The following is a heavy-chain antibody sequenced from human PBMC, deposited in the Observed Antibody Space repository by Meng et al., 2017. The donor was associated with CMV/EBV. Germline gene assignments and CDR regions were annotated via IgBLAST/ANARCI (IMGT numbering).Heavy chain of an antibody. CDR1: GFIFSRYE. D-gene: IGHD6-19*01. J-gene: IGHJ4*02. CDR3: AYSGIAVAGPNDY. CDR2: ISSSGSTT. Sequence: SLKISCAASGFIFSRYEMNWVRQAPGKGLEWLSYISSSGSTTYYADSVKGRFTISRDDAKNSLSLQMNSLRAEDTAVYYCAYSGIAVAGPNDYWGQGTLVTVSS. V-gene: IGHV3-48*03.